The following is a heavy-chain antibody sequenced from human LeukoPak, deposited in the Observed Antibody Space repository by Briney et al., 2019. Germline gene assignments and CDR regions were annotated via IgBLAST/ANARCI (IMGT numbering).Heavy chain of an antibody. J-gene: IGHJ4*02. CDR2: MSNDGNSK. CDR1: GFTFSSYT. Sequence: GRSLRLSCAASGFTFSSYTMHWVRQAPGKGLEWVAVMSNDGNSKYYAGSVKGLFTISRDTSKSTLDLQMNGLRPEDTAVYYCARARATGSVTIGIWGQGTLVTVSS. V-gene: IGHV3-30-3*01. CDR3: ARARATGSVTIGI. D-gene: IGHD4-17*01.